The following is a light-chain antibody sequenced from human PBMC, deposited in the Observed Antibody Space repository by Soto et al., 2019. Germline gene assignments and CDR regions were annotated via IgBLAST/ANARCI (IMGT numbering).Light chain of an antibody. CDR1: QSVSSY. V-gene: IGKV3-11*01. CDR3: QQRSNWPRIT. Sequence: EIVSTQSPATLYLSPGERATLSCRASQSVSSYLAWYQQKPVQAPRPLIYDSSNRSTGIPARFSGSGSGTDFTLTISSLQPEDLAAYYCQQRSNWPRITFGQGTRLEI. CDR2: DSS. J-gene: IGKJ5*01.